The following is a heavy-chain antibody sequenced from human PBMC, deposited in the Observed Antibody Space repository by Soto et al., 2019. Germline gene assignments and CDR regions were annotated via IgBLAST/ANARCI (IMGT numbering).Heavy chain of an antibody. D-gene: IGHD3-3*01. Sequence: QVQLVESGGGVVQPGRSLRLSCAASGFTFSSYAMHWVRQAPGKGLEWVAVISYDGSNKYYADSVKGRFTISRDNSKNSLYMQMKRLRAEDTAVYYCARDAGYDFGSGAADYSYYCMDVWGQGTTVTVSS. J-gene: IGHJ6*02. V-gene: IGHV3-30-3*01. CDR1: GFTFSSYA. CDR3: ARDAGYDFGSGAADYSYYCMDV. CDR2: ISYDGSNK.